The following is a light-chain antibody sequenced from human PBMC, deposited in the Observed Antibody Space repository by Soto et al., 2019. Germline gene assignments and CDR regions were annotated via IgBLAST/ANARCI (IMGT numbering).Light chain of an antibody. CDR2: GAS. V-gene: IGKV3-20*01. CDR1: QSVSSSS. J-gene: IGKJ4*01. Sequence: EIVLTQSPGTLSLSPGERATLSRRASQSVSSSSLAWYQQKPGKALRLLIYGASSRATGIPDRCSGSGSGTHFTLTISRREHEDVAVYYCQQDGSAPLTFGGGTKVEIK. CDR3: QQDGSAPLT.